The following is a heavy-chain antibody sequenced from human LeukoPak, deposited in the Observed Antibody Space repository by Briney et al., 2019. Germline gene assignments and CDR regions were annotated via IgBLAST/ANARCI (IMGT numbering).Heavy chain of an antibody. CDR1: GGSISSYY. J-gene: IGHJ4*02. D-gene: IGHD2-2*02. CDR3: AREWFCSSTSCYRVFDY. CDR2: IYTSGST. Sequence: SETLSLTCTVSGGSISSYYWSWIRQPAGKGLEWIGRIYTSGSTNYNPSLKSRVTMSVDTSKNQFSLKLSSVTAADTAVYYCAREWFCSSTSCYRVFDYWGQGTLVTVSS. V-gene: IGHV4-4*07.